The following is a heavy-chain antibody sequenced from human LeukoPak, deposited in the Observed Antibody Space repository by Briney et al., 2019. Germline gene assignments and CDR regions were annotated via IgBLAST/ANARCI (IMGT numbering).Heavy chain of an antibody. CDR3: AKNLTYYYDSSGPKERY. V-gene: IGHV3-23*01. CDR1: GFTFSSYA. J-gene: IGHJ4*02. Sequence: TGGSLRLSCAASGFTFSSYAMSWVRQATGKGLEWVSAISGSGGSTYYADSVKGRFPISRDNSKNTLYLQMNSLRAEDTAVYYCAKNLTYYYDSSGPKERYWGQGTLVTVSS. CDR2: ISGSGGST. D-gene: IGHD3-22*01.